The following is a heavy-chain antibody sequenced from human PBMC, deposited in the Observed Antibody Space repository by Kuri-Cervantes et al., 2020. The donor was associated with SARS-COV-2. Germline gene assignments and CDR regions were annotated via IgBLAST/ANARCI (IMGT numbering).Heavy chain of an antibody. CDR1: GFTFSSYA. CDR2: ISSSSSTI. CDR3: AREAWAGYFVENWFDP. J-gene: IGHJ5*02. D-gene: IGHD3/OR15-3a*01. Sequence: GGSLRLSCAASGFTFSSYAMHWVRQAPGKGLEWVSYISSSSSTIYYADSVKGRFTISRDNAKNSLYLQMNSLRAEDTAVYYCAREAWAGYFVENWFDPWGQGTLVTVSS. V-gene: IGHV3-48*01.